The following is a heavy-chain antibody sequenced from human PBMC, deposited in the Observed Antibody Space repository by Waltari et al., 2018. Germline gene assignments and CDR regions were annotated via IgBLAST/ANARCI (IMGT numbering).Heavy chain of an antibody. J-gene: IGHJ4*02. CDR1: GFTFSSYW. CDR3: ARAVTTGRFDY. Sequence: EVQLVESGGGLVQPGGPLSVSCAASGFTFSSYWMSWVRQAPGKGLEWVANIKQDGSEKYYVDSVKGRFTISRDNAKNSLYLQMNSLRAEDTAVYYCARAVTTGRFDYWGQGTLVTVSS. V-gene: IGHV3-7*01. D-gene: IGHD4-17*01. CDR2: IKQDGSEK.